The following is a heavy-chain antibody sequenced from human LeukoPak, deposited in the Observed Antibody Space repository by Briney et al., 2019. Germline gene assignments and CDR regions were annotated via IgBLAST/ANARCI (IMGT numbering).Heavy chain of an antibody. CDR1: GGPISSYY. CDR3: ARGYSSRLRTYYFDY. V-gene: IGHV4-59*01. J-gene: IGHJ4*02. CDR2: IYYSGST. Sequence: PSETLSLTCTVSGGPISSYYWSWIRHSPGRGLEWIGYIYYSGSTNYNPSLKSRVTISVDTSKNQFSLKLSSVTAADTAVYYCARGYSSRLRTYYFDYWGQGTLVTVSS. D-gene: IGHD6-13*01.